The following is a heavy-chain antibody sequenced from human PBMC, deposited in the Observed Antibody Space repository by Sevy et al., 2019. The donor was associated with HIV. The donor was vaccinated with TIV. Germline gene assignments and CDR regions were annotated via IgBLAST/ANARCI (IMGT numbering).Heavy chain of an antibody. CDR2: IYYSGST. CDR3: ATDYYDSSGADAFDI. Sequence: SETLSLTCTVSGGSISSYYWSWIRQPPGKGLEWIGYIYYSGSTNYNPSLKSRVTISVDTSKNQFSLKLSSVTAADTAVYYCATDYYDSSGADAFDIWGQGTMVTISS. CDR1: GGSISSYY. D-gene: IGHD3-22*01. V-gene: IGHV4-59*01. J-gene: IGHJ3*02.